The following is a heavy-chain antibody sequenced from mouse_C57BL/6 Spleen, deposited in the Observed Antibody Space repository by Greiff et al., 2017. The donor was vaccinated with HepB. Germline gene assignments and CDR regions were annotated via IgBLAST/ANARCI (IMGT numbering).Heavy chain of an antibody. Sequence: EVQLVESGPGLVKPSQSLSLTCSVTGYSITSGYYWNWIRQFPGNKLEWMGYISYDGSNNYNPSLKNRISITRDTSKNQFFLKLNSVTTEDTATYYCARVHYSNFFDYWGQGTTLTVSS. J-gene: IGHJ2*01. CDR1: GYSITSGYY. CDR2: ISYDGSN. V-gene: IGHV3-6*01. D-gene: IGHD2-5*01. CDR3: ARVHYSNFFDY.